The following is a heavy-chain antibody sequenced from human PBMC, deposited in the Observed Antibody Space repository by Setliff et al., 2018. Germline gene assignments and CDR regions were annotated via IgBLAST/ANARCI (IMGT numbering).Heavy chain of an antibody. J-gene: IGHJ3*02. CDR2: IYYRGST. Sequence: LSLTCTVSGGSISSTSYYWAWIRQPPGKGLEWTGSIYYRGSTFIYPSLRSRVTISADTSKNQFSPKLTSVTAADTAMYYCAGVYGENDLPDIWGQGTMVTVSS. D-gene: IGHD4-17*01. CDR1: GGSISSTSYY. CDR3: AGVYGENDLPDI. V-gene: IGHV4-39*07.